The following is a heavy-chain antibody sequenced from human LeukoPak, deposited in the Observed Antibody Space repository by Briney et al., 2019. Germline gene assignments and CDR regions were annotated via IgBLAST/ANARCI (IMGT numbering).Heavy chain of an antibody. Sequence: GGSLRLSCAASGFTFSTYAVHWVRQAPGKGLEWVAVMSYHGRNEYYADSVKGRFTISRDNSKNTLYLEMNSLRVEDTAVYYCAREWQGGIAAAGTRIEGDYWGQGTLVAVSS. D-gene: IGHD6-13*01. J-gene: IGHJ4*02. V-gene: IGHV3-30*04. CDR1: GFTFSTYA. CDR2: MSYHGRNE. CDR3: AREWQGGIAAAGTRIEGDY.